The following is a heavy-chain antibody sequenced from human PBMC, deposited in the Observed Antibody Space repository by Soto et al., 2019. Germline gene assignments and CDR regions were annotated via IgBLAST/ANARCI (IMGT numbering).Heavy chain of an antibody. D-gene: IGHD3-22*01. CDR1: GGSISSYY. CDR2: IYYSGST. J-gene: IGHJ3*02. Sequence: SETLSLTCTVSGGSISSYYWSWIRQPPGKGLEWIGYIYYSGSTNYNPSLKSRVTISVDTSKNQFSLKLSSVTAADTAVYYCARGMIVVDFDAFDIWGQGTMVTVSS. CDR3: ARGMIVVDFDAFDI. V-gene: IGHV4-59*01.